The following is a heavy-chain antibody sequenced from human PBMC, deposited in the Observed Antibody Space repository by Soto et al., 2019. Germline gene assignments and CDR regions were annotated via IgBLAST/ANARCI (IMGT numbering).Heavy chain of an antibody. CDR2: ISYDGSNK. CDR3: AKDVFGVSNYGMDV. J-gene: IGHJ6*02. Sequence: QVQLVESGGGVVQPGRSLRLSCTASGFTFNNYGMHWVRQAPGKGLEWVTLISYDGSNKYYADSVKGRFTISRDNSKNTLYLQMTSLRAQDTAVYYFAKDVFGVSNYGMDVWGQGTTLTVSS. CDR1: GFTFNNYG. V-gene: IGHV3-30*18. D-gene: IGHD3-3*01.